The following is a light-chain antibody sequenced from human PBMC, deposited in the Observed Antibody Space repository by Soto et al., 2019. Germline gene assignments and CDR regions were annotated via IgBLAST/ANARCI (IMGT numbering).Light chain of an antibody. Sequence: QSALTQPASVSGSPGQSITISCTGTSSDVGGYNYVSWYQQHPGKAPKLMIYEVGNRPSGVSNRFSGSKSGNTASLTISGLQAEDEAVYYCSSYSTSSTLVVFGGGTQLTVL. CDR2: EVG. J-gene: IGLJ7*01. CDR1: SSDVGGYNY. CDR3: SSYSTSSTLVV. V-gene: IGLV2-14*01.